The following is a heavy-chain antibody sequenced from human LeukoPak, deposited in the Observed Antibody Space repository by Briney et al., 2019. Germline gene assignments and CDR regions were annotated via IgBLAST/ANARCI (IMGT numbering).Heavy chain of an antibody. CDR2: IKQDGSEK. CDR3: SRDSPTAGNTFDY. D-gene: IGHD6-13*01. CDR1: GFTFSSYW. Sequence: GGSLRLSCAASGFTFSSYWMSWVRQAPGKGLEWVANIKQDGSEKYYVDSVKGRFTISRDNSKNTLYLQVDSLRAEDTAVYFCSRDSPTAGNTFDYWGQGTLVTVSS. V-gene: IGHV3-7*01. J-gene: IGHJ4*02.